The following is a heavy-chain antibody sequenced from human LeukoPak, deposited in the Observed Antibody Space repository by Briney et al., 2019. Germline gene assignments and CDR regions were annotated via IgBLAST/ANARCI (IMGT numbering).Heavy chain of an antibody. CDR3: ARGKQLDWAYYYYYYMDV. CDR2: IYHSGST. Sequence: GSLRLSCAASGFTVSSNYMSWVRQPLGKGLEWIGEIYHSGSTNYNPSLKSRVTISVDKSKNQFSLNLSSVTAADTAVYYCARGKQLDWAYYYYYYMDVWGKGTTVTVSS. D-gene: IGHD1-1*01. CDR1: GFTVSSNY. V-gene: IGHV4-4*02. J-gene: IGHJ6*03.